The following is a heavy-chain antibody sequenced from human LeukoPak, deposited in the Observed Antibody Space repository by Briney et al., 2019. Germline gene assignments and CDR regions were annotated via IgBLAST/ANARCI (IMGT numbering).Heavy chain of an antibody. CDR2: IYYSGST. CDR1: GGSFSGYY. J-gene: IGHJ3*02. Sequence: SSETLSLTCAVYGGSFSGYYWSWIRQPPGKGLEWIGYIYYSGSTNYNPSLKSRVTISVDTSKNQFSLKLSSVTAADTAVYYCASTSRQYYDFWSGYYRNDAFDIWGQGTMVTVSS. V-gene: IGHV4-59*08. D-gene: IGHD3-3*01. CDR3: ASTSRQYYDFWSGYYRNDAFDI.